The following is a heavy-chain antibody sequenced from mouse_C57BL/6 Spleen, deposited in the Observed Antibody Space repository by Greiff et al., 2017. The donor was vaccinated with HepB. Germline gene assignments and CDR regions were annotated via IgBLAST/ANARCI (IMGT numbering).Heavy chain of an antibody. D-gene: IGHD2-3*01. V-gene: IGHV1-53*01. Sequence: VQLQQPGPELVKPGASVKLSCKASGYTFTSYWMHWVKQRPGQGLEWIGNINPSNGGTNYNEKFKSKATLTVDKSSSTAYMQLSSLTSEGSAVYYCARRSYDGYAWFAYWGQGTLVTVSA. CDR2: INPSNGGT. CDR1: GYTFTSYW. CDR3: ARRSYDGYAWFAY. J-gene: IGHJ3*01.